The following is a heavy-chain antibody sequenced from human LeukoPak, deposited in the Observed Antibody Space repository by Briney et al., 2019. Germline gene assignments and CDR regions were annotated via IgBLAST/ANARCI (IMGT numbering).Heavy chain of an antibody. V-gene: IGHV4-39*07. CDR2: IYYSGST. CDR1: GGSISSSSYY. J-gene: IGHJ4*02. Sequence: SETLSLTCTVSGGSISSSSYYWGWIRQPPGKGLEWIGSIYYSGSTYYNPSLKSRVTISVDTSKNQFSLKLSSVTAADTAVYYCARVLRGPPRRWGSTNRYFDYWGQGTLVTVSS. D-gene: IGHD3-10*01. CDR3: ARVLRGPPRRWGSTNRYFDY.